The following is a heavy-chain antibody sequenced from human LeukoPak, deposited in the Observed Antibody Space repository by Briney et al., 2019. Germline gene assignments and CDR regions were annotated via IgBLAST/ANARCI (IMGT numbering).Heavy chain of an antibody. D-gene: IGHD4-23*01. CDR1: GFTFSSYS. Sequence: GGSLRLSCAASGFTFSSYSMNWVRQAPGKGLEWVSSISSSSSYIYYADSVKGRFTISRDNAKNSLYLQMNSLRAKDTAVYYCARDLGGNSAPGLLQHWGQGTLVTVSS. CDR2: ISSSSSYI. CDR3: ARDLGGNSAPGLLQH. J-gene: IGHJ1*01. V-gene: IGHV3-21*01.